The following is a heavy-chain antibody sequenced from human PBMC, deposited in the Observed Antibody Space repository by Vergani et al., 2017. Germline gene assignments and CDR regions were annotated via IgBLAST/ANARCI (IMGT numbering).Heavy chain of an antibody. D-gene: IGHD4-23*01. CDR3: ARGYYGGNSISYFDY. Sequence: QVQLVGSGGGVVQPGRSLRLSCAASGFTFSSYGMHWVRQAPGKGLEWVAVIWYDGSNKYYADSVKGRFTISRDNSKNTLYLQMNSLRAEDTAVYYCARGYYGGNSISYFDYWGQGTLVTVSS. V-gene: IGHV3-33*01. J-gene: IGHJ4*02. CDR2: IWYDGSNK. CDR1: GFTFSSYG.